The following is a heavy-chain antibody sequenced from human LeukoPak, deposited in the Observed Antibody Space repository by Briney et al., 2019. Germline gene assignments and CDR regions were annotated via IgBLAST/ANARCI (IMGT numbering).Heavy chain of an antibody. CDR3: ARGPGGCSGGSCYHDY. Sequence: GASVTVSCKTSGYTFSTYDISWVRQAPGQGLEWMGWINTHTGDPNYAPNFQGRVTMTTDTSTNTAYMELRSLGSDDTAVYYCARGPGGCSGGSCYHDYWGQGALVTVSS. J-gene: IGHJ4*02. V-gene: IGHV1-18*01. CDR1: GYTFSTYD. D-gene: IGHD2-15*01. CDR2: INTHTGDP.